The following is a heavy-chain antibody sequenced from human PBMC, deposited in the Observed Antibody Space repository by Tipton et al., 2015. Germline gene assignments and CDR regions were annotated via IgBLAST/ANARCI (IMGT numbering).Heavy chain of an antibody. J-gene: IGHJ1*01. CDR3: ATDSLRTTLGSH. CDR1: GYAFTDYH. CDR2: IDPQNGVT. D-gene: IGHD1-14*01. V-gene: IGHV1-2*06. Sequence: QVQLVQSGAEVGEPGASLMVSCKASGYAFTDYHIHWMRQAPGQGLEWVGQIDPQNGVTNYAQGFRGRVTMTSDAFILTAYRELRGLRSDDTAVYFCATDSLRTTLGSHWGQGTLVTVSS.